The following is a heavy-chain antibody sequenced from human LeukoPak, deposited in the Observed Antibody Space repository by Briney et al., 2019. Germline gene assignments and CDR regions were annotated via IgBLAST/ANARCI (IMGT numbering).Heavy chain of an antibody. D-gene: IGHD2-8*01. CDR1: GYSFTEHY. Sequence: ASVKVSCKASGYSFTEHYIYWVRQAPGQGLEWVGRINCNSGDANSAQKFQGRVTMTRDTSVSTAYMDLSSVTSDDTAVYFCARSAGHCSNGICFTDYYMDVWGRGTTVTVSS. V-gene: IGHV1-2*02. CDR3: ARSAGHCSNGICFTDYYMDV. CDR2: INCNSGDA. J-gene: IGHJ6*03.